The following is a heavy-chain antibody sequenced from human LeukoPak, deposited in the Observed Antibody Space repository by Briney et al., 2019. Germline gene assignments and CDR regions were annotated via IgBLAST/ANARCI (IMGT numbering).Heavy chain of an antibody. CDR2: ISSTDISSSSSDI. CDR3: ARGGGDTGYSRSWYFY. D-gene: IGHD6-13*01. J-gene: IGHJ4*02. V-gene: IGHV3-48*02. CDR1: GFTFSSYT. Sequence: GGSLRLSCAASGFTFSSYTMNWVRQAPGKGLEWVSYISSTDISSSSSDIHYADSVKGRFTISRDNAKNSLYLQMNSLRDEDTAVYYCARGGGDTGYSRSWYFYWGQGTLVTVSS.